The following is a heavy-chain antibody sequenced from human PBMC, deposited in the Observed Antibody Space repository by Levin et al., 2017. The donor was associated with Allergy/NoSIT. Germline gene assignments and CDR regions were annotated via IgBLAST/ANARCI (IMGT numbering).Heavy chain of an antibody. CDR1: GFTFSSYS. CDR3: ARDVPYNWNYLGYFDY. J-gene: IGHJ4*02. V-gene: IGHV3-48*02. D-gene: IGHD1-7*01. Sequence: PGESLKISCAASGFTFSSYSMNWVRQAPGKGLEWVSYISSSSSTIYYADSVKGRITISRDNAKNSLYLQMNSLRDEDTAVYYCARDVPYNWNYLGYFDYWGQGTLVTVSS. CDR2: ISSSSSTI.